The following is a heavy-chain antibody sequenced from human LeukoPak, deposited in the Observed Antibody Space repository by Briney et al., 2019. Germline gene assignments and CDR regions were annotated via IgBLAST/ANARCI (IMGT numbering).Heavy chain of an antibody. D-gene: IGHD6-19*01. V-gene: IGHV1-69*13. CDR3: ARLSRYSSGWYPTYYFDY. J-gene: IGHJ4*01. CDR2: IIPIFGTA. CDR1: GGTFSSYA. Sequence: GASVKVSCKASGGTFSSYAISWVRQAPGQGLEWMGGIIPIFGTANYAQKFQGRVTITADESTSTAYMELSSLRSEDTAVYYCARLSRYSSGWYPTYYFDYWGQEPWSPSPQ.